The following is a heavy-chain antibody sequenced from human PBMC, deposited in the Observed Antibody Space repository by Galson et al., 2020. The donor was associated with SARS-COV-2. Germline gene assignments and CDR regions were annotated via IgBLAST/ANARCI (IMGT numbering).Heavy chain of an antibody. D-gene: IGHD3-10*01. Sequence: ASVTVSCKASGYTFTDYFMHWVRQAPGQGLEWMGWINPNSGGTHYVQKFQGRVTMTRDTSITTVYMELRRLRSDDTALYYCARDLRLYYDSGGSDYWGQGTLVTVSS. V-gene: IGHV1-2*02. J-gene: IGHJ4*02. CDR1: GYTFTDYF. CDR2: INPNSGGT. CDR3: ARDLRLYYDSGGSDY.